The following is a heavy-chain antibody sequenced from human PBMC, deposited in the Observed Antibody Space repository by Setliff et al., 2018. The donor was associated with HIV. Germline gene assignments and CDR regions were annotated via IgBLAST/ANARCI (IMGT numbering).Heavy chain of an antibody. CDR1: GYTSRTYV. CDR3: TKREAGAKPFDY. Sequence: GGSLRLSCAASGYTSRTYVMSWVRQAPGKGLEWVSGISGSGGSTYYADSVKGRFTISRDNSKNTLYLQMNSLRVDDTALYYCTKREAGAKPFDYWGRGTLVTVSS. CDR2: ISGSGGST. V-gene: IGHV3-23*01. D-gene: IGHD1-26*01. J-gene: IGHJ4*02.